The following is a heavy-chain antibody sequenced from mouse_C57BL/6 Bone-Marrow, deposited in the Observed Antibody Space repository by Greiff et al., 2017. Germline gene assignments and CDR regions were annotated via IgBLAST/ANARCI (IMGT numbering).Heavy chain of an antibody. J-gene: IGHJ2*01. CDR2: IYPGSGNT. Sequence: QVQLQQSGPELVKPGASVKISCKASGYSFTCYYIHWVKQRPGQGLEWIGWIYPGSGNTKYNEKFKGKSTPTADTSSSTAYLQLSSLTSEDSAVYYCARFVTGDYFDYWGQGTTLTVSS. CDR1: GYSFTCYY. CDR3: ARFVTGDYFDY. D-gene: IGHD4-1*01. V-gene: IGHV1-66*01.